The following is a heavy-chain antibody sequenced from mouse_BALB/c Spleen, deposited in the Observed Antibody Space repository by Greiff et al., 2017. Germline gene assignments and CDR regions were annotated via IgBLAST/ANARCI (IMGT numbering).Heavy chain of an antibody. CDR3: ARAPTARATTAWFAY. CDR1: GYTFTDYA. CDR2: ISTYNGNT. V-gene: IGHV1-67*01. Sequence: LVESGPEVVRPGVSVKISCKGSGYTFTDYAMHWVKQSHAKSLEWIGVISTYNGNTNYNQKFKGKATMTVDKSSSTAYMELARLTSEDSAIYYCARAPTARATTAWFAYWGQGTLVTVSA. D-gene: IGHD3-2*01. J-gene: IGHJ3*01.